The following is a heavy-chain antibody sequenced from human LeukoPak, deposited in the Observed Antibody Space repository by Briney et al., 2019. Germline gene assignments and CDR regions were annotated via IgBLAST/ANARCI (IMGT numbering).Heavy chain of an antibody. CDR3: AAYRFPGIAARQNWFDP. CDR2: IYYSGST. CDR1: GGSISSYY. V-gene: IGHV4-59*01. D-gene: IGHD6-6*01. Sequence: SETLSLTCTVSGGSISSYYWSWIRQPPGKGLEWIGYIYYSGSTNYNPSLKSRVTISVDTSKNQFSLKLSSVTAADTAVYYCAAYRFPGIAARQNWFDPWGQGTLVTVPS. J-gene: IGHJ5*02.